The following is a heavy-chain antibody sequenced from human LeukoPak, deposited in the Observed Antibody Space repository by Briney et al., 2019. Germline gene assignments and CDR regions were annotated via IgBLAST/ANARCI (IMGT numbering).Heavy chain of an antibody. Sequence: GGPLRLSCAASGFTCSSYSMNWVRQAPGTGLELVSSISSSSSYIYYADSVKGRFTISRDNAKNSLYLQMNSLRAEDTAVYYCARDGVAVAGLDYWGQGTLVTVSS. J-gene: IGHJ4*02. CDR2: ISSSSSYI. CDR1: GFTCSSYS. D-gene: IGHD6-19*01. V-gene: IGHV3-21*01. CDR3: ARDGVAVAGLDY.